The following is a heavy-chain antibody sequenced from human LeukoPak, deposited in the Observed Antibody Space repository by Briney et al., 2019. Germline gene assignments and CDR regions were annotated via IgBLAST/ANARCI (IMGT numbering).Heavy chain of an antibody. D-gene: IGHD2-2*01. CDR3: ARHMRRYCSSTSCYARGGYYYYMDV. CDR2: INHSGST. J-gene: IGHJ6*03. Sequence: PSETLSLTCAVYGGSFSGYYWSWIRQPPGKGLEWIGEINHSGSTNYNPSLKSRVTISVDTSKNQFSLKLSSVTAADTAVYYCARHMRRYCSSTSCYARGGYYYYMDVWGKGTTVTISS. CDR1: GGSFSGYY. V-gene: IGHV4-34*01.